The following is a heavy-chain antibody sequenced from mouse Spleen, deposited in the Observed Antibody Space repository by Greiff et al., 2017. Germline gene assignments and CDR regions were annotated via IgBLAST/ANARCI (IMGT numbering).Heavy chain of an antibody. CDR1: GFTFSSYA. CDR2: ISSGGGNT. Sequence: EVQRVESGGGLVKLGGSLKLSCAASGFTFSSYAMSWVRQTPEKRLEWVATISSGGGNTYYPDSVKGRFTISRDNAKYTLYLQMSSLKSEDTAMYYCARQVITTVVGYFDVWGAGTTVTVSS. D-gene: IGHD1-1*01. V-gene: IGHV5-9-3*01. J-gene: IGHJ1*01. CDR3: ARQVITTVVGYFDV.